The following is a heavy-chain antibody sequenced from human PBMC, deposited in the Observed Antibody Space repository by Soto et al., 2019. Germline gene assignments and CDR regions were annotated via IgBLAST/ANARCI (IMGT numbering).Heavy chain of an antibody. CDR3: ARDLDPSGSYYTDY. J-gene: IGHJ4*02. Sequence: XSVKVSCKASGYNLMPYGFNWVRQAPGQGLEWMGWISPWKGNTNYAQSFQGRVTMTTDTSTSTAYMELRSLTSDDTAVYYCARDLDPSGSYYTDYWGPGTLVTVSS. CDR1: GYNLMPYG. CDR2: ISPWKGNT. D-gene: IGHD3-10*01. V-gene: IGHV1-18*04.